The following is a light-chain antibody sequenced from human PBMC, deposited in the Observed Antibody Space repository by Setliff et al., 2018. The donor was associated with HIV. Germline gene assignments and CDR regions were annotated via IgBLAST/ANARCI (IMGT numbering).Light chain of an antibody. V-gene: IGLV2-18*02. CDR2: DVT. CDR1: SSDVGNYNR. Sequence: QSALTQPPSVSGSPGQSVTISCTGSSSDVGNYNRVSWYQQPPDTAPKLIIYDVTNRPSGVPERFSGSKSGNTASLTISGLQAEDEADYYCSSYAGNNTCVFGSGTKVTVL. CDR3: SSYAGNNTCV. J-gene: IGLJ1*01.